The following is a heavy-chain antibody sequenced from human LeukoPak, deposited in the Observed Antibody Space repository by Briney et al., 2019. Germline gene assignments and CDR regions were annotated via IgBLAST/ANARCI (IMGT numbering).Heavy chain of an antibody. CDR1: GGTFSSYT. J-gene: IGHJ4*02. Sequence: SVKVSCKASGGTFSSYTISWVRQAPGQGLEWMGRIIPILGIANYAQKFQGRVTITADKSTSTAYMELSSLRSEDTAVYYCASSSGWYLTFDYWGQGTLVTVSS. CDR2: IIPILGIA. D-gene: IGHD6-19*01. V-gene: IGHV1-69*02. CDR3: ASSSGWYLTFDY.